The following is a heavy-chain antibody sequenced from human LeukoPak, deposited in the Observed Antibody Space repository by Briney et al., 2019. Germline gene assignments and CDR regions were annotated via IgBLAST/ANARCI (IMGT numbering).Heavy chain of an antibody. CDR1: GFTFSDYY. J-gene: IGHJ4*02. CDR3: AREGSYSSGWYDY. D-gene: IGHD6-19*01. V-gene: IGHV3-11*01. CDR2: ISSSGSTI. Sequence: PGGSLRLSCAASGFTFSDYYMSWIRQAPGKGREWVSYISSSGSTIYYADSVKGQFTISRDNAKNSLYLQMNSLRAEDTAVYYCAREGSYSSGWYDYWGQGTLVTVSS.